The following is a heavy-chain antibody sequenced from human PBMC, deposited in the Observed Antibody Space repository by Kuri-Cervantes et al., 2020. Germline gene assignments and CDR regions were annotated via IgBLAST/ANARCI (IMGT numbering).Heavy chain of an antibody. D-gene: IGHD1-14*01. CDR2: IYPGDSDT. Sequence: KVSCKGSGYSFPGYWIGWVRQMPGKGLEWMGIIYPGDSDTRYSPSFQGQVTISADKSISTAYLQWSSLKASDTAMYYCASPKGSEGGAFDIWGQGTMVTVSS. V-gene: IGHV5-51*01. J-gene: IGHJ3*02. CDR3: ASPKGSEGGAFDI. CDR1: GYSFPGYW.